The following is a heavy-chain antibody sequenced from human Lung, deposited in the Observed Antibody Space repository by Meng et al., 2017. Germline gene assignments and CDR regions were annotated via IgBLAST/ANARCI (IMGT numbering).Heavy chain of an antibody. CDR2: INHSGST. D-gene: IGHD4-11*01. V-gene: IGHV4-34*01. Sequence: QVQLTQWGGGPLKPLEALSLTCVVSGGSFSDYDWSWIRQPPGKGLEWIGEINHSGSTNYNPSLESRATISVDTSQNNLSLKLSSVTAADSAVYYCARGPTTMAHDFDYWGQGTLVTVSS. CDR1: GGSFSDYD. J-gene: IGHJ4*02. CDR3: ARGPTTMAHDFDY.